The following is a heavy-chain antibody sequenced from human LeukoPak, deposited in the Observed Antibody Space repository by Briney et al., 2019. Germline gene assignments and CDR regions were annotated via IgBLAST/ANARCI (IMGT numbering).Heavy chain of an antibody. V-gene: IGHV3-53*01. J-gene: IGHJ6*02. D-gene: IGHD3-22*01. CDR1: GFTVSSNY. Sequence: HPGGSLRLSCAASGFTVSSNYMSWVRQAPGKGLEWVPVLYSGGSTYYADSVRGRFTISRDNSKNTLYLQMNSLRAEDTAVYYCARDDYSDSSRPGYYGMDVWGQGTTVTVSS. CDR2: LYSGGST. CDR3: ARDDYSDSSRPGYYGMDV.